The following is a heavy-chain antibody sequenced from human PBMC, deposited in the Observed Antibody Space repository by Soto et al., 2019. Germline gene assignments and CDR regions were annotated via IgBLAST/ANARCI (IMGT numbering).Heavy chain of an antibody. Sequence: QVQLVQSGADVKKPGSSVKVSCKASGDTFNFYTINWVRQAPGLGLEWMGRFNPILTMSNYAQKFEGRVRITADKSTSTAYMELSRLRAEDTARYYCATSYGSGYRAFDFWGQGALVTVSS. J-gene: IGHJ4*02. D-gene: IGHD3-10*01. CDR2: FNPILTMS. CDR3: ATSYGSGYRAFDF. CDR1: GDTFNFYT. V-gene: IGHV1-69*02.